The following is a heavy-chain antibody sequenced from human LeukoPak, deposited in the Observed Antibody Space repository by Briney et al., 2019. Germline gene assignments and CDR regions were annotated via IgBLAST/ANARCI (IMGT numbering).Heavy chain of an antibody. V-gene: IGHV3-66*01. J-gene: IGHJ6*02. CDR3: ARDEVPYRVAAAGMYYGMDV. CDR1: GFTVSSNY. D-gene: IGHD6-13*01. CDR2: IYSGGST. Sequence: GGSLRLSCAASGFTVSSNYMSWVRQAPGKGLEWVSVIYSGGSTYYADSVKGRFTISRDNSKNTLYLQMNSLRAEDTAVYYCARDEVPYRVAAAGMYYGMDVWGQGTTVTVSS.